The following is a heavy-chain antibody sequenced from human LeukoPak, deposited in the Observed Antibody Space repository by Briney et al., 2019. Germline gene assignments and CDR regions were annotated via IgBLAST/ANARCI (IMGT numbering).Heavy chain of an antibody. CDR1: GFTFSSYW. D-gene: IGHD3-22*01. CDR3: VKSGRSDDSAYYYADN. V-gene: IGHV3-7*01. CDR2: IKEDGSEK. Sequence: GGSLRLSCAASGFTFSSYWMHWVRQAPGKGLEWVANIKEDGSEKYYVDPVKGRFTNSRDNAKNSLYLQMSSLRADDTAVYYCVKSGRSDDSAYYYADNWGQGTLVTVSS. J-gene: IGHJ4*02.